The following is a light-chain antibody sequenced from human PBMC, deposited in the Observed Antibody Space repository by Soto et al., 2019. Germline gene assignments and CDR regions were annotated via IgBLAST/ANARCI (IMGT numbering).Light chain of an antibody. CDR2: DDN. Sequence: QSVLTQPPSVSSAPGQKVTISCSGSSSNIAGNSVSWYHQLPGTAPKLLIYDDNKRPSGIPDRFSGSKSGTSATLGITGFQTGDEADYYCGSWDSSLRSYVFGTGTKVTVL. V-gene: IGLV1-51*01. CDR3: GSWDSSLRSYV. CDR1: SSNIAGNS. J-gene: IGLJ1*01.